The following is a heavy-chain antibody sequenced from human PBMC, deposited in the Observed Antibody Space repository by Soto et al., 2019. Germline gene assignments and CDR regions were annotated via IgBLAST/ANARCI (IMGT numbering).Heavy chain of an antibody. V-gene: IGHV1-58*01. Sequence: QMQLVQSGPEVKKPGTSVKVSCKASGFTFTSSAVQWVRQARGQRLEWIGWIVVGSGNTNYAQKFQERVTITRDMSTSTAYMELSSLRSEDTAVYYCAAGFIYYYGMDVWGQGTTVTVSS. J-gene: IGHJ6*02. CDR2: IVVGSGNT. CDR3: AAGFIYYYGMDV. CDR1: GFTFTSSA.